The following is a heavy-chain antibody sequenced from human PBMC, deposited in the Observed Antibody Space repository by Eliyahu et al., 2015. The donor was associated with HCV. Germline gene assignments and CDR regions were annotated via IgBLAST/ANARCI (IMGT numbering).Heavy chain of an antibody. CDR3: TTSYWYNWNDETLDYFDY. CDR1: GFTFXNAW. J-gene: IGHJ4*02. D-gene: IGHD1-1*01. Sequence: EVQLVESGGGLVKPGGSLRLSCAASGFTFXNAWMXGVRQAPGKGLGWVGXIKSKTDGGTTDYAAPVKGRFTISRDDSKNTLYLQMNSLKTEDTAVYYCTTSYWYNWNDETLDYFDYWGQGTLVTVSS. V-gene: IGHV3-15*01. CDR2: IKSKTDGGTT.